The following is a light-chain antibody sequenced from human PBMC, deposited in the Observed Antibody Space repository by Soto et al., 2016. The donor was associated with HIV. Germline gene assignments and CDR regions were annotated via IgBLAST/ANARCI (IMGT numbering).Light chain of an antibody. CDR2: KNT. CDR1: ALPRHY. V-gene: IGLV3-25*03. Sequence: SYELTQPPSVSVSPGQTARITCSGEALPRHYVYWYQQKPGQAPVLVIFKNTERPSGIPERFSGSSSGTTVTLTISGVQAEDEADYYCQSTDNNDSYSLYVFGTGTKVTVL. CDR3: QSTDNNDSYSLYV. J-gene: IGLJ1*01.